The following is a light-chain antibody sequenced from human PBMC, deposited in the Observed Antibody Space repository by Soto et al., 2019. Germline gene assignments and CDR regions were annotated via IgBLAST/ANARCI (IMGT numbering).Light chain of an antibody. CDR1: QTVSSNY. Sequence: EIILTQSPDTLSLSPGERATLSCRASQTVSSNYLAWCQQRPGQAPRLLIYGASTRAAGIPDRFSGTVSGTDFTLTISRLEPEDFAVYYCQQYGSSGTFGQGTKVDIK. CDR3: QQYGSSGT. V-gene: IGKV3-20*01. J-gene: IGKJ1*01. CDR2: GAS.